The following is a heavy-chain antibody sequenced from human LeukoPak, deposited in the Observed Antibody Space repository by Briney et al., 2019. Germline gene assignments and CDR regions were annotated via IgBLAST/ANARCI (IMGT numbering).Heavy chain of an antibody. CDR2: IWFDGTYE. Sequence: GRSLRLSCAASGFTFSSYGMHWVRQAPGKGLEWVALIWFDGTYEYYVDSVKGRFTISRDNSNKTLYLQMNSLRAEDTAVYYCAKERDYAEDMDVWGRGTTVTVSS. D-gene: IGHD4-17*01. J-gene: IGHJ6*03. V-gene: IGHV3-33*06. CDR3: AKERDYAEDMDV. CDR1: GFTFSSYG.